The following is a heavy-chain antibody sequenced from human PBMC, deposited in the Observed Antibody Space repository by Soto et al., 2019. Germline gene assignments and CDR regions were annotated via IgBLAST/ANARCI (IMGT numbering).Heavy chain of an antibody. CDR3: ASPVPFFGGKKACFAP. J-gene: IGHJ5*02. V-gene: IGHV1-69*13. CDR2: IIPIFGTA. D-gene: IGHD3-16*01. CDR1: GGTFSSYA. Sequence: SVKVSCRASGGTFSSYAISWVRQAPGQGLEWMGGIIPIFGTANYAQKFQGRVTITADESTSTAYMELSSLRSEDTAVYYCASPVPFFGGKKACFAPGGGGPLVPVS.